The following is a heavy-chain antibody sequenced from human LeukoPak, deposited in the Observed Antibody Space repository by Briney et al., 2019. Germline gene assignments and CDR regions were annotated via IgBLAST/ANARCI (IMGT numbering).Heavy chain of an antibody. V-gene: IGHV4-61*02. CDR3: ARWAGTLIDY. J-gene: IGHJ4*02. CDR1: GGSISSGSYY. D-gene: IGHD6-19*01. Sequence: SETLSLTCTVSGGSISSGSYYWSWIRQPAGKGLEWIGRIYTSGSTNYNPSLKSRVTISVDTSKNQFSLKLSSVTAADTAVYYCARWAGTLIDYWGQGTLVTVPS. CDR2: IYTSGST.